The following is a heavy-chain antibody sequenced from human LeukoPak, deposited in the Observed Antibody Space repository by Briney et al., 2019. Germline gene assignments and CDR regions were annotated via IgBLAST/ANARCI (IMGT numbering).Heavy chain of an antibody. V-gene: IGHV3-23*01. Sequence: GGSLRLSCAASGFTFSSYAMTWVRQAPGKGLEWGSVISGSGDSTYYADSVKGRFTISRDNSKNTLYLQMNSLRAEDTAVYYCAKPNYGDFSFDYWGQGTLVTVSS. CDR2: ISGSGDST. J-gene: IGHJ4*02. CDR3: AKPNYGDFSFDY. CDR1: GFTFSSYA. D-gene: IGHD4-17*01.